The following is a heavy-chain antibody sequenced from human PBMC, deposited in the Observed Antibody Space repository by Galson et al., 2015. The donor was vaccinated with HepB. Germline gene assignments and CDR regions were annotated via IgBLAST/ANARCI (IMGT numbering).Heavy chain of an antibody. J-gene: IGHJ4*02. CDR2: AYFRSKWGN. CDR3: TRGSILGGVDCWGQ. Sequence: CAISGDSVSSNTAVWNWIRQSPSRGLEWLGRAYFRSKWGNDYAISVKSRITINPDTTKNQVSLQLNSVPPEDTAVYYCTRGSILGGVDCWGQWGQGTLVTVSS. V-gene: IGHV6-1*01. CDR1: GDSVSSNTAV. D-gene: IGHD3-3*01.